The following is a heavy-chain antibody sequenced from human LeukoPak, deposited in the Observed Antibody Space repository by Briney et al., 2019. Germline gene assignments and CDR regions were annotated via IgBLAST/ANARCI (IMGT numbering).Heavy chain of an antibody. J-gene: IGHJ3*02. CDR3: ARPGRFDSSGYSLDDFEI. CDR2: IRNKANRYTT. Sequence: GGSLRLSCAASGYTFSDHHLDWVRQAPGKGLEWVGRIRNKANRYTTEYAATVKGRFTISRDDSKNSVYLQMKSLKTEDTAVYYCARPGRFDSSGYSLDDFEIWGQGTMVTVSS. D-gene: IGHD3-22*01. V-gene: IGHV3-72*01. CDR1: GYTFSDHH.